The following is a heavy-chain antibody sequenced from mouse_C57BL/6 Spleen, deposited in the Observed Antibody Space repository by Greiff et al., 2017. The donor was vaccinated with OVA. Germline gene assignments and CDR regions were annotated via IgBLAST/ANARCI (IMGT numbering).Heavy chain of an antibody. CDR3: ARADYGSRYYYAMDY. CDR2: IHPNSGST. J-gene: IGHJ4*01. Sequence: VQLQQSGAELVKPGASVKLSCKASGYTFTSYWMHWVKQRPGQGLEWIGMIHPNSGSTNYNEKFKSKATLTVDKSSSTAYMQLSSLTSEDSAVYYCARADYGSRYYYAMDYWGQGTSVTVSS. V-gene: IGHV1-64*01. D-gene: IGHD1-1*01. CDR1: GYTFTSYW.